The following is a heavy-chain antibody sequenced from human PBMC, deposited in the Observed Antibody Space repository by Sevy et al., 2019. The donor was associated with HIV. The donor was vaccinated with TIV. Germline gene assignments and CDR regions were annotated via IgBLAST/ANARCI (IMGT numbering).Heavy chain of an antibody. CDR2: IYYSRTT. D-gene: IGHD1-26*01. CDR3: AVVGATTGPYYYAMDV. V-gene: IGHV4-39*02. Sequence: SETLSLICTVSGGSISSNNYYWGWIRQPPGKGLEWIGSIYYSRTTYYNPSLKSRVTISLDTSKNHFYLKLSSVTAADTAVYFCAVVGATTGPYYYAMDVWGQGTTVTVSS. J-gene: IGHJ6*02. CDR1: GGSISSNNYY.